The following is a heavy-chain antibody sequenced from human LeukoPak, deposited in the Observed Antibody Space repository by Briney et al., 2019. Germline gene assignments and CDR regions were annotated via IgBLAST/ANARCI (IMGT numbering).Heavy chain of an antibody. CDR1: GGSFSGYY. D-gene: IGHD3-16*01. J-gene: IGHJ6*03. V-gene: IGHV4-34*01. CDR3: ARRALRGPYYYYYMGV. CDR2: INHSGST. Sequence: PSETLSLTCAVYGGSFSGYYWSWIRQPPGKGLEWIGEINHSGSTNYNPSLKSRVTISVDTSKNQFSLKLSSVTAADTAVYYCARRALRGPYYYYYMGVWGKGTTVTISS.